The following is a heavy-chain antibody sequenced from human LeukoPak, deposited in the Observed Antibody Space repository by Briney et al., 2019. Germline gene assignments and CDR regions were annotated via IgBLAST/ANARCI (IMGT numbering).Heavy chain of an antibody. CDR2: VSGSGGST. CDR3: AKASLQSGSYVHFDY. J-gene: IGHJ4*02. V-gene: IGHV3-23*01. D-gene: IGHD1-26*01. Sequence: GGSLRLSCAASGFTFSSYAMSWVRQAPGKGLEWVSAVSGSGGSTYYADSVKGRFTISRDNSKNTLYLQMNSLRAEDTAVYYCAKASLQSGSYVHFDYWGQGTLVTVSS. CDR1: GFTFSSYA.